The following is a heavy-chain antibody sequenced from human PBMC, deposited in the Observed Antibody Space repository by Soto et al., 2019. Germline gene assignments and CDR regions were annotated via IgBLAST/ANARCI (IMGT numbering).Heavy chain of an antibody. CDR3: ARDARGDEAPRDY. J-gene: IGHJ4*02. CDR2: INPNSGSR. Sequence: QVQMVQSGAEVKKPGASVKVSCKASGYTFTGYYIHWVPQAPGQGLEWMGCINPNSGSRNYSQNSQGGATITRDTSISTGYMELCRLRSGDTAVYYCARDARGDEAPRDYWGQGTLVTVSS. CDR1: GYTFTGYY. V-gene: IGHV1-2*02. D-gene: IGHD3-10*01.